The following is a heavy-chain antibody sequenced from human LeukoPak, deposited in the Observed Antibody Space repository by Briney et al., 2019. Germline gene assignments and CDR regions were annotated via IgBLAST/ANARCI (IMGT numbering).Heavy chain of an antibody. CDR1: GDSVSSNSVT. J-gene: IGHJ5*02. CDR2: THYRSTWYN. Sequence: SQTLSLTCAISGDSVSSNSVTWNWIGQSPSRGLEWLGRTHYRSTWYNDYAVSVRGRITVNPDTSKNQFSLHLNSVTPEDTAVYYCARRLTQYDCFDPWGQGILDTVSS. V-gene: IGHV6-1*01. D-gene: IGHD2-2*01. CDR3: ARRLTQYDCFDP.